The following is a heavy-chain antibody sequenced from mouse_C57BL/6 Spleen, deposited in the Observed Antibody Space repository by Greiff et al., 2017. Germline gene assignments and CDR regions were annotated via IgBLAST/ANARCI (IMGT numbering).Heavy chain of an antibody. CDR3: AREGAYDYDGCAY. J-gene: IGHJ3*01. CDR2: ISYSGST. D-gene: IGHD2-4*01. Sequence: EVKLLESGPGMVKPSQSLSLTCTVTGYSITSGYDWHWIRHFPGNKLEWMGYISYSGSTNYNPSLKSRISITHDTSKNHFFLKLNSVTTEDTATYYCAREGAYDYDGCAYWGQGTLVTVSA. V-gene: IGHV3-1*01. CDR1: GYSITSGYD.